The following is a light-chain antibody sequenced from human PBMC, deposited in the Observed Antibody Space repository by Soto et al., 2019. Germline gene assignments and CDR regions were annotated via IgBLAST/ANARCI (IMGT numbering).Light chain of an antibody. Sequence: EIVMTQSPATLSVSPGERATLSCRASQSVSSNLAWYQQKPGQTPKLLIYVASTSATGIPARFSGSGSGTEFTHTISSLLSEDFAVYYCQQYNVWPLTFGGGTKVEFK. V-gene: IGKV3-15*01. CDR2: VAS. CDR3: QQYNVWPLT. J-gene: IGKJ4*01. CDR1: QSVSSN.